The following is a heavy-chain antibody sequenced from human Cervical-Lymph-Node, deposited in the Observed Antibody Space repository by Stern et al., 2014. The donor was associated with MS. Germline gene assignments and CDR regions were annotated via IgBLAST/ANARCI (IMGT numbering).Heavy chain of an antibody. CDR2: INPSGGST. CDR1: GYTFTSYY. V-gene: IGHV1-46*01. J-gene: IGHJ4*02. CDR3: ARERVLTVAGTCEFDY. D-gene: IGHD6-19*01. Sequence: VQLVESGAEVKKPGASVKVSCKASGYTFTSYYMHWVRQAPGQGLEWMGIINPSGGSTSYAQKFQGRVTMTRDTSTSTVYMELSSLRSEDTAVYYCARERVLTVAGTCEFDYWGQGTLVTVSS.